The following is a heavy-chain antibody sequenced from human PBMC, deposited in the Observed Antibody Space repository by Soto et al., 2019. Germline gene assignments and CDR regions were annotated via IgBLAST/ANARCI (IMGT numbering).Heavy chain of an antibody. Sequence: QVQLQESGPGLVKPSETLSLTCTVSGGSLSGDYWSWTRQPPGKGLEWIGYIYYAGTTTYNTSLKSRVNISLDTSKNQFSLKVNSVTAADTAVYYCARLGGYYQALDSWGQGTLVTVSS. CDR2: IYYAGTT. D-gene: IGHD3-22*01. CDR3: ARLGGYYQALDS. V-gene: IGHV4-59*08. J-gene: IGHJ4*02. CDR1: GGSLSGDY.